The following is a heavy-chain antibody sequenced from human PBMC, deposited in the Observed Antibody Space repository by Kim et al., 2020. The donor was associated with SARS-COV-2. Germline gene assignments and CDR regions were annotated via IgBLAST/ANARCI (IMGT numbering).Heavy chain of an antibody. D-gene: IGHD3-10*01. CDR3: SRPDSGSGMGRFDP. Sequence: SETLSLTCTVSGGSISSGGYYWSWIRQHQGKGLEWIGYIYYSGSTYYNPSLKSRVTISVDTSKNQISLQLRSVTAADTAAYYCSRPDSGSGMGRFDPWG. CDR1: GGSISSGGYY. V-gene: IGHV4-31*03. J-gene: IGHJ5*02. CDR2: IYYSGST.